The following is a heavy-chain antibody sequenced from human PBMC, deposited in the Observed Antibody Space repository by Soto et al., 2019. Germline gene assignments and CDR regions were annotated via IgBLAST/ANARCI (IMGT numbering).Heavy chain of an antibody. Sequence: SETLSLTCAVSGGSISSGGYSWSWIRQPPGKGLEWIGYIYHSGSTYYNPSLKSRVTISVDRSKNQFSLKLSSVTAADTAVYYCARVVNYYFDYWGQGTLVTVSS. CDR2: IYHSGST. CDR3: ARVVNYYFDY. D-gene: IGHD2-15*01. V-gene: IGHV4-30-2*01. CDR1: GGSISSGGYS. J-gene: IGHJ4*02.